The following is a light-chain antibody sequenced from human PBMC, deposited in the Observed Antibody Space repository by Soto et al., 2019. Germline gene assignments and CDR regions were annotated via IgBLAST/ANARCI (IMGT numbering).Light chain of an antibody. CDR2: GAS. Sequence: EIVLTQSPATLSLSPGERATLSCRARQSVSSSYLAWYQQRPGQAPRLLIYGASIRATGIPDRFSGSGSGTDFTLTISSLEPEDCAVYYCQQRSNWPPVLTFGGGTKVDIK. CDR3: QQRSNWPPVLT. V-gene: IGKV3D-20*02. CDR1: QSVSSSY. J-gene: IGKJ4*01.